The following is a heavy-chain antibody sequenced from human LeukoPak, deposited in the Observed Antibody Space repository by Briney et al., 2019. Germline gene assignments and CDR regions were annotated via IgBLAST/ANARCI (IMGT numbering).Heavy chain of an antibody. J-gene: IGHJ6*04. D-gene: IGHD3-3*01. CDR1: GGSISSSSYY. Sequence: SETLSLTCTVSGGSISSSSYYWSWIRQPPGKGLEWIGYIYYSGSTNYNPSLKSRVTISVDTSKNQFSLKLSSVTAADTAVYYCAREYDFLDVWGKGTTVTVSS. CDR2: IYYSGST. CDR3: AREYDFLDV. V-gene: IGHV4-61*01.